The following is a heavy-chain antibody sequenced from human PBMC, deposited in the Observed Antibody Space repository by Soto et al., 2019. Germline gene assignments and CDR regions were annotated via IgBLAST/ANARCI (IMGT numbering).Heavy chain of an antibody. CDR3: ARDTAMGLFDS. V-gene: IGHV1-3*03. J-gene: IGHJ4*02. CDR2: INAGNGNT. CDR1: GYTFTSYA. Sequence: ASVKVSCKASGYTFTSYAIHWVRQAPGQRLEWMGWINAGNGNTIYSQEFQGRVTITRDTSASTAYLDLSSLRFEDTAVYHCARDTAMGLFDSWGQGALVTVSS. D-gene: IGHD5-18*01.